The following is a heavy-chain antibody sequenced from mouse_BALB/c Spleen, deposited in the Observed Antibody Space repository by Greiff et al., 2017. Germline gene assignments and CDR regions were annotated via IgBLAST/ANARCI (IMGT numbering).Heavy chain of an antibody. CDR3: ARGGGNYAMDY. CDR1: GYTFTSYW. J-gene: IGHJ4*01. CDR2: IYPGDGDT. Sequence: QVHVKQSGAELARPGASVKLSCKASGYTFTSYWMQWVKQRPGQGLEWIGAIYPGDGDTRYTQKFKGKATLTADKSSSTAYMQLSSLASEDSAVYYCARGGGNYAMDYWGQGTSVTVSS. D-gene: IGHD1-1*02. V-gene: IGHV1-87*01.